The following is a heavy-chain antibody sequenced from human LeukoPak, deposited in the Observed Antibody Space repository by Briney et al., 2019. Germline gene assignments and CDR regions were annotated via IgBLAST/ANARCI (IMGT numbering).Heavy chain of an antibody. J-gene: IGHJ4*02. V-gene: IGHV3-23*01. CDR2: ISGSGGST. Sequence: QSGGSLRLSCAASGFTFSSYAMSWVRQAPGKGLEWVSVISGSGGSTDYADSVKGRFTISRDNSKTTLYLQMNSLRAEDTALYYCQKERDGSARSYSFASWGRGTLSPSPQ. CDR3: QKERDGSARSYSFAS. CDR1: GFTFSSYA. D-gene: IGHD5-24*01.